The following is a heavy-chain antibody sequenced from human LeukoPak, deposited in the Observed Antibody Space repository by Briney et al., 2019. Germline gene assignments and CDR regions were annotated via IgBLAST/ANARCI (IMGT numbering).Heavy chain of an antibody. D-gene: IGHD2-2*01. CDR2: INQDGNEK. J-gene: IGHJ6*03. CDR1: GFTFSSYW. CDR3: AKDSAYCSSTSCYLGYYYYYYMDV. Sequence: GGSLRLSCAASGFTFSSYWMSWVRQAPVKGLEWVANINQDGNEKYYVDSVTGRFTISRDNAKNSLYLQMNSLRAEDTAVYYCAKDSAYCSSTSCYLGYYYYYYMDVWGKGTTVTVSS. V-gene: IGHV3-7*01.